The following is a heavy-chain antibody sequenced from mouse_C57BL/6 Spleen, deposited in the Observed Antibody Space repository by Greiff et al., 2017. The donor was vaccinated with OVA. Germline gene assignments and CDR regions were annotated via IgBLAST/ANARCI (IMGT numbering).Heavy chain of an antibody. CDR1: GYAFTNYL. CDR2: INPGSGGT. CDR3: ARTHDGYEASWLAY. Sequence: VQLQQSGAELVRPGTSVTVSCKASGYAFTNYLIEWVKQRPGQGLEWIGVINPGSGGTNYTETFKGKATLTADKSSSTAYMQLSSLTAEDSAVDFCARTHDGYEASWLAYWGQGTLVTVSA. J-gene: IGHJ3*01. D-gene: IGHD2-2*01. V-gene: IGHV1-54*01.